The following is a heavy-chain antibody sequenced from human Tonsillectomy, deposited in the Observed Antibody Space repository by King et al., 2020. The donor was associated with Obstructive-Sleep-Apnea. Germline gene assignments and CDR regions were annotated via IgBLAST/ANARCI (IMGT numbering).Heavy chain of an antibody. Sequence: VQLVESGGGVVQPGRSLRLSCAASGFTFSNYAMHWVRQAPGKGLEWVAVISYNGSNNYYAASVRGRFTIYRDNSKNTAYLQMNSLRPEDTAVYYCATYFDWSFDSWGQGTLVTVSS. V-gene: IGHV3-30*04. D-gene: IGHD3-9*01. CDR2: ISYNGSNN. CDR1: GFTFSNYA. CDR3: ATYFDWSFDS. J-gene: IGHJ4*02.